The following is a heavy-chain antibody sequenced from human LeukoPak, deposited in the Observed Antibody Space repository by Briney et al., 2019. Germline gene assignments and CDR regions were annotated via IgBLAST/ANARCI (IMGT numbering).Heavy chain of an antibody. CDR3: ARGEGQLWSYYFDY. Sequence: SETLSLTCAVYGGCFSGYYWSWIRQPPGKGLEWIGEINHSGSTNYNPSLKSRVTISVDTSKNQFSLKLSSVTAADTAVYYCARGEGQLWSYYFDYWGQGTLVTVSS. J-gene: IGHJ4*02. D-gene: IGHD5-18*01. V-gene: IGHV4-34*01. CDR1: GGCFSGYY. CDR2: INHSGST.